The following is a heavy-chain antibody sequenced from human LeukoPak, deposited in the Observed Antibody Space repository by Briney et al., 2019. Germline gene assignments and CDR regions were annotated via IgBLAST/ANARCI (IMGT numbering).Heavy chain of an antibody. CDR3: AHRPERGYSSSLSWSVGMGYFDY. V-gene: IGHV2-5*02. Sequence: ESGPTLVNPTQTLTLTCTFSGFSLSTSGVGVGWIRQPPGKALEWLALIYWDDDKRYSPSLKSRLTITKDTSKNQVVLTMTNMDPVDTATYYCAHRPERGYSSSLSWSVGMGYFDYWGQGTLVTVSS. CDR1: GFSLSTSGVG. J-gene: IGHJ4*02. D-gene: IGHD6-13*01. CDR2: IYWDDDK.